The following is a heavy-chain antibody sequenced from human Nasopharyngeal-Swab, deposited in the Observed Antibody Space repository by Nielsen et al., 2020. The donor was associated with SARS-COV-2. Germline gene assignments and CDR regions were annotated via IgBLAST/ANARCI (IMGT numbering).Heavy chain of an antibody. D-gene: IGHD3-16*01. CDR3: ARGGRSDYYDALDVWGRGLDV. Sequence: SETLSLTCAFYGGSFSGNYWHWLRQPPGEGLEWIGEISPSGGTNYGPSLKNRVTISLDKSKYQFSLTIRSATAADTAVYFCARGGRSDYYDALDVWGRGLDVWGQGTKVTVSS. CDR2: ISPSGGT. V-gene: IGHV4-34*01. J-gene: IGHJ6*02. CDR1: GGSFSGNY.